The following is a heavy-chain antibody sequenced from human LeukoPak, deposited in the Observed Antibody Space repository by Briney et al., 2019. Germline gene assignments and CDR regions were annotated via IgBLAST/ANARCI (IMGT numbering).Heavy chain of an antibody. CDR1: GGTFSSYG. V-gene: IGHV1-69*04. J-gene: IGHJ5*02. D-gene: IGHD3-16*01. CDR3: AREENYDDYVWGGYFDP. Sequence: SVKVSCKPSGGTFSSYGISWVRQAPGQRLEWMGRIIPIPDRVNYAQKFHGRVTITADKSSSTAYMELSSLRSEDTAIYYCAREENYDDYVWGGYFDPWGQGTLVTVSS. CDR2: IIPIPDRV.